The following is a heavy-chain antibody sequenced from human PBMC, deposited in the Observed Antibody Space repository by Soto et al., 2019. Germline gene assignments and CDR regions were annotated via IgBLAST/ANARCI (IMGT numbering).Heavy chain of an antibody. Sequence: QVTLKASGPVLVRPAETFTLTCTVSGFSLSNDKMCVSWIRQPPGKALERLAHIFSDDKKYYNPSLNTRLIISKDTSKRLVFLSMTNMDPVDTATYFCARIEPGDEGGYFDYWGQGSLVTVSS. V-gene: IGHV2-26*01. CDR2: IFSDDKK. CDR1: GFSLSNDKMC. CDR3: ARIEPGDEGGYFDY. J-gene: IGHJ4*02.